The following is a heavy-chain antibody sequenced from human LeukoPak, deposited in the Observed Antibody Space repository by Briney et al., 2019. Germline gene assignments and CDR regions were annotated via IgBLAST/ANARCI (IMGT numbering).Heavy chain of an antibody. D-gene: IGHD1-26*01. CDR2: INHSGST. CDR1: GGSFSGYY. Sequence: SETLSLTCAVYGGSFSGYYWSWIRQPPGKGLEWIGEINHSGSTNYNPSPKSRVTISVDTSKNQFSLKLSSVTAADTAVYYCASNLGGSYLDYWGQGTLVTVSS. CDR3: ASNLGGSYLDY. J-gene: IGHJ4*02. V-gene: IGHV4-34*01.